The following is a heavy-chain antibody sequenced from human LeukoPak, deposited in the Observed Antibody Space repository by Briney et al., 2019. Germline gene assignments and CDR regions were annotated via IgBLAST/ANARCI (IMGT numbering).Heavy chain of an antibody. Sequence: TSETLSLTCTVPGDSISSYSWSWIRQPPGEGLEWIGYVYYSGSTNYNPSLKSRVTISADTSKNQFSLKVRSVTAADTAVYYCARDPPQPGITAAGYFDLWGRGTLVTVSS. D-gene: IGHD6-13*01. CDR1: GDSISSYS. J-gene: IGHJ2*01. V-gene: IGHV4-59*01. CDR2: VYYSGST. CDR3: ARDPPQPGITAAGYFDL.